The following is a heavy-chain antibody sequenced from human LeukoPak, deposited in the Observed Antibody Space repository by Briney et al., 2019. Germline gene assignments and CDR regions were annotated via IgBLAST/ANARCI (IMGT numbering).Heavy chain of an antibody. CDR2: ISTNGGST. CDR3: VKDMRSMARGAYCDAFDV. J-gene: IGHJ3*01. V-gene: IGHV3-64D*06. CDR1: GVTFRTYA. D-gene: IGHD3-10*01. Sequence: GGSLRLSCSASGVTFRTYAMHWVRQAPGKGLEYVSAISTNGGSTYYADSVKGRFTISRDNSRNMVYLQMSSLRVEDTAVYYCVKDMRSMARGAYCDAFDVWGQGTMVTVSS.